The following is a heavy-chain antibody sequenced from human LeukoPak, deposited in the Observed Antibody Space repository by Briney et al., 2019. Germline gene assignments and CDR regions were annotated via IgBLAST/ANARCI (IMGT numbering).Heavy chain of an antibody. V-gene: IGHV4-39*01. J-gene: IGHJ4*02. CDR3: ARQYYYDSSGFSYFDY. CDR1: GGSISSSSYY. CDR2: IYYSGST. D-gene: IGHD3-22*01. Sequence: PSETLSLTCTVSGGSISSSSYYWGWIRQPPGKGLEWIGSIYYSGSTYYNPSLKSRVTISVDTSKNQFSLKLGSVTAADTAVYYCARQYYYDSSGFSYFDYWGQGTLVTVSS.